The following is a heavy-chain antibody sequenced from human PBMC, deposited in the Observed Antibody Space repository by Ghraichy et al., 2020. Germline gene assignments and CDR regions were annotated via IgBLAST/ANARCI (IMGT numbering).Heavy chain of an antibody. CDR2: ITWNSAST. V-gene: IGHV3-23*01. Sequence: GGSLRLSCAASGFTFSGYAMSWVRHAPGKGLEWVSTITWNSASTRYADSVKGRSTISRDNYKNAVYLQVTSLREDDTAVYFCAKTGDSGWFYDYWGRGTLVTVAS. CDR1: GFTFSGYA. J-gene: IGHJ4*02. D-gene: IGHD6-19*01. CDR3: AKTGDSGWFYDY.